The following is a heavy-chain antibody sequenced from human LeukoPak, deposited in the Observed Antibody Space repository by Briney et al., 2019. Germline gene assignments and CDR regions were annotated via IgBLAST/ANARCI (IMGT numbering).Heavy chain of an antibody. CDR2: ISSSSSYI. Sequence: GGSLRLSCATSGLTFSNSGMSWVRQAPGKGLEWVSSISSSSSYIYYADSVKGRFTISRDNAKNSLYLQMNSLRAEDTAVYYCARAITNYGYIFDCWGQGTLVTVSS. V-gene: IGHV3-21*01. D-gene: IGHD5-18*01. CDR3: ARAITNYGYIFDC. J-gene: IGHJ4*02. CDR1: GLTFSNSG.